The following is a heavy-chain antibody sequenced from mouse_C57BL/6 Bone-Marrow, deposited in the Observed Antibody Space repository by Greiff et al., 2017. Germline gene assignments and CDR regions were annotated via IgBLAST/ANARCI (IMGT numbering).Heavy chain of an antibody. Sequence: EVQFVESGGGLVQPGGSLKLSCAASGFTFSDSYMYWVRQTPEKRLEWVEYISNGGGSTYYPDTVKGRFTISSDNATNTLYLQMSRLRSEDTAMYYCARHDYVGAMDYWGQGTSVTVSS. CDR3: ARHDYVGAMDY. CDR2: ISNGGGST. CDR1: GFTFSDSY. V-gene: IGHV5-12*01. D-gene: IGHD2-4*01. J-gene: IGHJ4*01.